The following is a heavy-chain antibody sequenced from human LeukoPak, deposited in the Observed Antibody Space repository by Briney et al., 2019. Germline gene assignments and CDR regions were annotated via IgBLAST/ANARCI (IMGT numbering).Heavy chain of an antibody. J-gene: IGHJ6*03. CDR3: ARDWYTAERWTIYYSYYIDV. V-gene: IGHV3-48*03. CDR2: ISASGTLT. D-gene: IGHD4-23*01. Sequence: PGGSLRLSCAASGFSFSSYEMNWVRQAPGKGLEWISYISASGTLTHYADSVKGRFTISRDNAKNSLFLQMNSPRAEDTAVYYCARDWYTAERWTIYYSYYIDVWGKGTTVTVSS. CDR1: GFSFSSYE.